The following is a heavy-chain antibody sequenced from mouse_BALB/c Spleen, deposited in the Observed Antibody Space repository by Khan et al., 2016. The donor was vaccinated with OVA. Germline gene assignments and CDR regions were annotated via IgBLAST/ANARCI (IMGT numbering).Heavy chain of an antibody. J-gene: IGHJ4*01. Sequence: EVELVESGGGLVKPGGSLKLSCAASGFTFSSYAMSWVRQTPDKRLEWVASISSGGSTYYPDSVKGRFTISRDNARNILYLQMSSLRSEDTAMYYCARGYAMDYWGQGTSVTVSS. CDR2: ISSGGST. CDR3: ARGYAMDY. CDR1: GFTFSSYA. V-gene: IGHV5-6-5*01.